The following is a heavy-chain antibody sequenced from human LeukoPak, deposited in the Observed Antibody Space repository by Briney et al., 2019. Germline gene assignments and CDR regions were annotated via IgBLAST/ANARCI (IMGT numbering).Heavy chain of an antibody. J-gene: IGHJ4*02. CDR3: ARDLLGWELHYFDY. Sequence: GGSLRLSCAASGFTFSSYEMNWVRQAPGKGLEWVSYISSSGSTIYYADSVKGRFSISRDNAKNSLYLQMNSLRAEDTAVYYCARDLLGWELHYFDYWGQGTLVTVSS. CDR2: ISSSGSTI. D-gene: IGHD1-26*01. V-gene: IGHV3-48*03. CDR1: GFTFSSYE.